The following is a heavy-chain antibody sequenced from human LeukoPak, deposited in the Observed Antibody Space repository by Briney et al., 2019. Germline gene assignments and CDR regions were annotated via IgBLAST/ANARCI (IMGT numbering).Heavy chain of an antibody. CDR1: GFTFSSYW. CDR2: IKEDGSEK. CDR3: ARDWTSVTPEEKDFDF. D-gene: IGHD4-17*01. V-gene: IGHV3-7*01. J-gene: IGHJ4*02. Sequence: PGGSLRLSCAASGFTFSSYWMSWVRQAPGKGLEWVANIKEDGSEKYYVDSVKGRFTVSRDNAKNSLYLQMNSLRAEDTAVYYCARDWTSVTPEEKDFDFWGQRTLVTVSS.